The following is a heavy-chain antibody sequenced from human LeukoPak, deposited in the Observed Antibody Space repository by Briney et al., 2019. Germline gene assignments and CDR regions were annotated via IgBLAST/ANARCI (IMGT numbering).Heavy chain of an antibody. CDR2: INPDSGFT. CDR1: GYKFTDDY. CDR3: APTAEAYTSWWKV. V-gene: IGHV1-2*02. Sequence: ASVKVSCKASGYKFTDDYMHWVRQAPGRGLEFMGWINPDSGFTNYAQKFKGRVIMTRDTSISTAYLEVRSLTSDDTAVYYCAPTAEAYTSWWKVWGQGTLVTVSS. D-gene: IGHD3-16*01. J-gene: IGHJ4*02.